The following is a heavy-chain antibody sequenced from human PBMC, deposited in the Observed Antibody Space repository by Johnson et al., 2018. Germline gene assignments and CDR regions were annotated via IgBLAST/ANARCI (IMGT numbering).Heavy chain of an antibody. J-gene: IGHJ4*02. CDR3: ARDAGKIGYDPYYFDY. CDR2: VRNSGRT. CDR1: GFTFNNYA. V-gene: IGHV3-23*04. D-gene: IGHD5-12*01. Sequence: VQLVESGGDLVQPGGSLRLSCVASGFTFNNYAMSWVRQAPGKGLEWVSSVRNSGRTYYADSVKGRFTISRDNSKNMVYLQMHSLRAEDTAVYYCARDAGKIGYDPYYFDYWGRGTPVTVSS.